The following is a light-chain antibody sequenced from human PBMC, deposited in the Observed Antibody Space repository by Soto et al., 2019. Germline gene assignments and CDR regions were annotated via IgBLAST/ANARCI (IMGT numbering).Light chain of an antibody. CDR1: QGISSY. V-gene: IGKV1-8*01. Sequence: AIRMTQSPSSLSASTGDRVTITCRASQGISSYLAWYQQKPGKAPKLLIYAAPTLQSGVPSRFSGSGSGTDFTLTISCLQSEDFATYYCQQYYSYPQWTFGQGTKVEIK. CDR3: QQYYSYPQWT. J-gene: IGKJ1*01. CDR2: AAP.